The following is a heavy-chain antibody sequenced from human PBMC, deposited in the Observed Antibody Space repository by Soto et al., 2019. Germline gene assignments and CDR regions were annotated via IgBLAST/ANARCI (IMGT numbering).Heavy chain of an antibody. CDR3: ARAYQLNYYFDH. J-gene: IGHJ4*02. CDR2: ISDDGSKT. D-gene: IGHD3-10*01. Sequence: PVGSLRLSCACSVVTFRGYAVHCVRQTPGKWLEWVTVISDDGSKTYYADSVKGRFSASRDDSTNMVFLQMSSLRSEDTAVYHCARAYQLNYYFDHWGPGTSVNVSS. V-gene: IGHV3-30*14. CDR1: VVTFRGYA.